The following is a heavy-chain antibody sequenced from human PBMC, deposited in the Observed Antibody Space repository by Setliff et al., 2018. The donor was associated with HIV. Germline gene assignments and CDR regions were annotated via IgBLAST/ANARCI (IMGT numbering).Heavy chain of an antibody. D-gene: IGHD1-26*01. J-gene: IGHJ4*01. CDR2: INQDGNQI. V-gene: IGHV3-7*01. CDR3: SRGGASSLPLDY. Sequence: GESLKISCAASGFIFSTNWMSWVRQAPGKGPEWVANINQDGNQIYYLQSVKGRFTISRDNAKNSLYLQMNSLRVEDTAIYYCSRGGASSLPLDYWGHGTLATVSS. CDR1: GFIFSTNW.